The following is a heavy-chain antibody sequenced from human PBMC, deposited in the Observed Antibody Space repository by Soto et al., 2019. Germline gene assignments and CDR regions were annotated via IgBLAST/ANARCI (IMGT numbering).Heavy chain of an antibody. V-gene: IGHV3-74*01. J-gene: IGHJ6*02. CDR2: SNSDGITT. CDR1: GFTFSSYG. CDR3: ARRNSISSSGAMDV. D-gene: IGHD6-6*01. Sequence: GGSLRLSCAASGFTFSSYGMHWVRQAPGKGLVWVSRSNSDGITTAYADSVKGRFTISRDNAKNTLYLQMNNLRAEDTAVYFCARRNSISSSGAMDVWGQGTMVTVSS.